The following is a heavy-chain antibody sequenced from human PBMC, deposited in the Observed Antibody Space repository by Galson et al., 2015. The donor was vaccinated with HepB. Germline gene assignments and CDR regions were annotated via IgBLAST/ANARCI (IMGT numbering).Heavy chain of an antibody. Sequence: SLRLSCATSGFTFSNYWMSWVRRAPGKGLEWVANIKQDGSYEYYGGSVKGRFTIFRDNAKDSLYLQMSSLRVEDTAMYYCARSPLSNFYYAIDVWGHGTPVTVSS. CDR1: GFTFSNYW. J-gene: IGHJ6*02. V-gene: IGHV3-7*03. CDR3: ARSPLSNFYYAIDV. CDR2: IKQDGSYE.